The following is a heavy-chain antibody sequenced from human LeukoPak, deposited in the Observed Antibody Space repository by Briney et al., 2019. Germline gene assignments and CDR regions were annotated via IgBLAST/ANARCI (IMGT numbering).Heavy chain of an antibody. CDR3: ARDKWVVVVAPTFDY. CDR1: GYIFTGYY. D-gene: IGHD2-15*01. V-gene: IGHV1-2*02. Sequence: GASVKVSCKASGYIFTGYYMHWVRQAPGQGLEWMGWINPNSGGTNYAQKFQGRVTMTRDTSISTAYMELSRLRSDDTAVYYCARDKWVVVVAPTFDYWGQGTLVTVSS. CDR2: INPNSGGT. J-gene: IGHJ4*02.